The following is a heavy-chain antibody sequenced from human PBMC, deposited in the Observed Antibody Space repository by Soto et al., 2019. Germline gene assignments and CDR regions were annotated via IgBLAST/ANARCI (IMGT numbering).Heavy chain of an antibody. V-gene: IGHV3-23*01. CDR1: GFTFSSYA. CDR3: AKLSLGYFDWSLRGYFDY. CDR2: ISGSGGST. D-gene: IGHD3-9*01. Sequence: GGSLRLSCAASGFTFSSYAMSWVRQAPGKGLEWVSAISGSGGSTYYADSVKGRFTISRDNSKNTLYLQMNSLRAEDTAVYYCAKLSLGYFDWSLRGYFDYWGQGTLVTVSS. J-gene: IGHJ4*02.